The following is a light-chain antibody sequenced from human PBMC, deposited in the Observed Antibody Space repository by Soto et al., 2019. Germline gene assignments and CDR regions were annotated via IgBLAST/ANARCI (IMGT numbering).Light chain of an antibody. Sequence: DIQMTQSPSTLSASVGDRVTITCRATQSISYWMAWYQQKPGNAPKLLIYKASNLGSGVPSRFSGSGSGTEFTLTISSLQPDDFATYYCQPYNSRSDKYTFGQGTKLEIK. CDR3: QPYNSRSDKYT. V-gene: IGKV1-5*03. CDR2: KAS. J-gene: IGKJ2*01. CDR1: QSISYW.